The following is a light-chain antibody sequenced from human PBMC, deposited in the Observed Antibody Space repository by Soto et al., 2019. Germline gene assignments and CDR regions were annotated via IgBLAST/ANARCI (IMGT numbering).Light chain of an antibody. V-gene: IGKV1-39*01. CDR2: AAS. CDR1: QNINKY. Sequence: DIQMTQSPSSLSASVGDNVTITCRSSQNINKYLCWYQQKPGKAPNLLIYAASNMHSGVPPRLSGSGSGTNFTLTISSLQLEDFATYYCQQSYSTLTFGQGTRLE. J-gene: IGKJ5*01. CDR3: QQSYSTLT.